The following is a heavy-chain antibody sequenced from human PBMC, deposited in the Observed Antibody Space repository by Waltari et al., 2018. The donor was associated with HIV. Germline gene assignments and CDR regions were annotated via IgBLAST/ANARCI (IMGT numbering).Heavy chain of an antibody. Sequence: DVQLVESGGGLVQPGGSLRLSCGASGFIFDSYWMFWVCQAPGEGLVWVERIKTDGTITSYADSVKGRFVISRDNAKNTLFLQMNSLRVEDTAVYYCTRTLQDLYFFDEWGQGTLVTVSS. CDR3: TRTLQDLYFFDE. D-gene: IGHD1-1*01. J-gene: IGHJ4*02. V-gene: IGHV3-74*01. CDR1: GFIFDSYW. CDR2: IKTDGTIT.